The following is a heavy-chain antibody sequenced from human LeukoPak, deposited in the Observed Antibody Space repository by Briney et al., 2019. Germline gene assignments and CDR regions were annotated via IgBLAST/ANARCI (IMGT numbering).Heavy chain of an antibody. V-gene: IGHV3-NL1*01. D-gene: IGHD1-26*01. CDR3: ARVGTTRLIDY. Sequence: GRSLRLSCAASGFTFSSYGMHWVRQAPGKGLEWVSVIYSGGSTYYADSVKGRFTISRDNSKNTLYLQMNSLRAEDTAVYYCARVGTTRLIDYWGQGTLVTVSS. CDR2: IYSGGST. CDR1: GFTFSSYG. J-gene: IGHJ4*02.